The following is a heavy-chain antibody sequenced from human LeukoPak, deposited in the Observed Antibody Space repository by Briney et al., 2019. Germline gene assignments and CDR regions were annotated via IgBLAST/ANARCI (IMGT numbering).Heavy chain of an antibody. Sequence: GGSLRLSCAASGFTFSSYGMHWVRQAPGKGLEWVAVISYDGSNKYYADSMKGRFTISRDNSKNTLYLQMNSLRAEDTAVYYRAKDMYYYGSGSYEKFDPWGQGTLVTVSS. CDR3: AKDMYYYGSGSYEKFDP. D-gene: IGHD3-10*01. CDR2: ISYDGSNK. J-gene: IGHJ5*02. V-gene: IGHV3-30*18. CDR1: GFTFSSYG.